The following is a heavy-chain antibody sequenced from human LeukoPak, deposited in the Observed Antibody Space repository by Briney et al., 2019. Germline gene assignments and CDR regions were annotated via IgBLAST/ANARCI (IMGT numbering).Heavy chain of an antibody. V-gene: IGHV3-74*01. CDR2: ISNDVIST. Sequence: GGSLRLSCEASGFTFSTHWMHWVRQVPGKGLVWISRISNDVISTISTSYADSVKGRFTISRDNSKNTLYLQMNSLRAEDTAVYYCARDAYCTNGVCYTYNWFDPWGQGTLVTVSS. CDR3: ARDAYCTNGVCYTYNWFDP. CDR1: GFTFSTHW. D-gene: IGHD2-8*01. J-gene: IGHJ5*02.